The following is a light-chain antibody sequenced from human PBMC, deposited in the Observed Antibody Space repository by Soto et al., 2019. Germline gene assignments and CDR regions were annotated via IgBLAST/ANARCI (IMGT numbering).Light chain of an antibody. J-gene: IGLJ3*02. V-gene: IGLV2-11*01. Sequence: QSALTQPPSVSGSPGQSVTISCTGTSSDVGDYDFVSWYHQHPGKVPKVIIYDVSERPSGVPDRFSGSKSGNTASLTISGFQAEDEAVYYCCSYAGGHTWVFGGGTELTVL. CDR2: DVS. CDR1: SSDVGDYDF. CDR3: CSYAGGHTWV.